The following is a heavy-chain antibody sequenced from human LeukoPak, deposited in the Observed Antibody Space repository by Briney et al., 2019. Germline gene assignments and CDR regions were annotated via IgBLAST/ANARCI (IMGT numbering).Heavy chain of an antibody. V-gene: IGHV1-2*02. CDR3: ARVRRYSGSYARWHNWFDP. CDR2: INPNSGGT. CDR1: GYTFTGYN. J-gene: IGHJ5*02. D-gene: IGHD1-26*01. Sequence: GASVTLSCTASGYTFTGYNMHWVRQAPGQGLEWMGWINPNSGGTNYAQKFQGRVTMTRDTSISTAYVELSRLRSDDTAVYYCARVRRYSGSYARWHNWFDPWGQGNLVTVSS.